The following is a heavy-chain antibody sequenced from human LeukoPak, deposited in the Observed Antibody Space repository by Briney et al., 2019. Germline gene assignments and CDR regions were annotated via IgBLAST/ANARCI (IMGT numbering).Heavy chain of an antibody. D-gene: IGHD6-19*01. CDR3: ARGRPSGWYEIDY. CDR1: GFIFSDYS. CDR2: VTGSGVSS. J-gene: IGHJ4*02. V-gene: IGHV3-23*01. Sequence: GGSLRLSCAASGFIFSDYSMSWVRQAPGKGLEWVASVTGSGVSSDYADSVKGRFTISRDNSKSTLYLQMNSLRAEDTAVYYCARGRPSGWYEIDYWGQGTLVTVSS.